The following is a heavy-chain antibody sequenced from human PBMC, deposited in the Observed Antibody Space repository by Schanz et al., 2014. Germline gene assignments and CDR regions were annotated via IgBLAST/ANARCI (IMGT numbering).Heavy chain of an antibody. D-gene: IGHD3-3*01. CDR2: IVGGGGRT. Sequence: EVQLLESGGGLVQPGGSLRISCAASGFTFSGYAMSWVRQAPGKGLEWVSSIVGGGGRTYYADSVKGRFTISRDNSKNTLYLQMNSLRVEDTAVDYCARQPGRITVPGVVSNGFGPWGQGTLVTVSS. J-gene: IGHJ5*02. CDR1: GFTFSGYA. CDR3: ARQPGRITVPGVVSNGFGP. V-gene: IGHV3-23*01.